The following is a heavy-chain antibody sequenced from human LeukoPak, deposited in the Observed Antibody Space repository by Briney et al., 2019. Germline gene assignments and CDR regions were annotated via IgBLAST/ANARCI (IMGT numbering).Heavy chain of an antibody. CDR1: GGSFSGYY. V-gene: IGHV4-34*01. CDR2: INHSGST. CDR3: ARIVAPAAITH. Sequence: SETLSLTCAVYGGSFSGYYWSWIRQPPGKGLEWIGEINHSGSTNYNPSLKSRVTISVDTPKNQFPLKLSSVTAADTAVYYCARIVAPAAITHWGQGTLVTVSS. J-gene: IGHJ4*02. D-gene: IGHD2-2*02.